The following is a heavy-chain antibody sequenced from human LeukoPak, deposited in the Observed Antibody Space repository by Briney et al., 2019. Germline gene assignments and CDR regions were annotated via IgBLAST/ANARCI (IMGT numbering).Heavy chain of an antibody. Sequence: PGGSPRLSCAASGFTYSSYEMNWVRQAPGKGLEWVSYISSSGSTIYYADSVKGRFTISRDNAKNSLYLQMNSLRAEDTAVYYCASRFTLDYWGQGTLVTVSS. CDR3: ASRFTLDY. CDR2: ISSSGSTI. J-gene: IGHJ4*02. D-gene: IGHD3-3*01. V-gene: IGHV3-48*03. CDR1: GFTYSSYE.